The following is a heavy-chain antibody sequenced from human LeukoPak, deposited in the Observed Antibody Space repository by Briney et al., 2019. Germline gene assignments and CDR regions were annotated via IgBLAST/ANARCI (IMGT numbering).Heavy chain of an antibody. CDR2: ISYDGSNK. CDR1: GFTFSSYG. Sequence: PGRSLRLSCAASGFTFSSYGMHWVRPAPGKGREGVAVISYDGSNKYYADSVKGRFTISRDNSKNTLYLQMNSLRAEDTAVYYCANVLGYCSRTSCPPGYWGQGTLVTVSS. J-gene: IGHJ4*02. D-gene: IGHD2-2*01. CDR3: ANVLGYCSRTSCPPGY. V-gene: IGHV3-30*18.